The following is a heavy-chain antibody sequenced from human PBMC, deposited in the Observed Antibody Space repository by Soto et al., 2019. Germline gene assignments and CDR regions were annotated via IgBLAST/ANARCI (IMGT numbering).Heavy chain of an antibody. V-gene: IGHV4-34*01. CDR1: GGSFSGYY. CDR3: ANQGGYAAVDFDY. Sequence: PSETLSLTCAVYGGSFSGYYWSWIRQPPGKGLEWIGEINHSGSTNYNPSLKSRVTISVDTSKNQFSLKLSSVTAADTAVYYCANQGGYAAVDFDYWGQGTLVTVSS. CDR2: INHSGST. D-gene: IGHD2-2*01. J-gene: IGHJ4*02.